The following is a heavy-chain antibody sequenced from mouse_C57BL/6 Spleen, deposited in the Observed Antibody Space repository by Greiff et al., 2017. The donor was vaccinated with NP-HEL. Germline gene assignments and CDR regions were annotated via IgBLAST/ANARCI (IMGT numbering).Heavy chain of an antibody. V-gene: IGHV1-81*01. D-gene: IGHD4-1*01. CDR3: SPGPPFAY. J-gene: IGHJ3*01. CDR2: IYPRSGNT. Sequence: QVQLQQSGAELARPGASVKLSCKASGYTFTSYGISWVKQRTGQGLEWIGEIYPRSGNTYYNEKFKGKATLTADKSSSTAYMELRSLTSEDSAVYFCSPGPPFAYWGQGTLVTVSA. CDR1: GYTFTSYG.